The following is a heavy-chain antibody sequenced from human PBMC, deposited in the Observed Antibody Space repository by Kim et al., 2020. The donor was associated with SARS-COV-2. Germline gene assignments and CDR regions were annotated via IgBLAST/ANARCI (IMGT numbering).Heavy chain of an antibody. CDR2: ISGSGGST. CDR1: GFTFSSYA. J-gene: IGHJ4*02. V-gene: IGHV3-23*01. Sequence: GGSLRLSCAASGFTFSSYAMSWVRQAPGKGLEWVSAISGSGGSTYYADSVKGRFTISRDNSKNTLYLQMNSLRAEDTAVYYCAKDFPPPDYSRGLLYYYDSSGPQGDYWGQGTLVTVSS. CDR3: AKDFPPPDYSRGLLYYYDSSGPQGDY. D-gene: IGHD3-22*01.